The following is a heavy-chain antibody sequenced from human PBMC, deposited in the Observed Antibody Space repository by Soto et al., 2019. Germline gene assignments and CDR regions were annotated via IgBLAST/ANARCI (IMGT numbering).Heavy chain of an antibody. CDR2: IYHSGST. J-gene: IGHJ6*02. D-gene: IGHD2-15*01. CDR3: ARVRLLGSGYYGMDV. CDR1: GGSISSSNW. Sequence: SETLSLTCAVSGGSISSSNWWSWVRQPPGKGLEWIGEIYHSGSTNYNPSLKSRVTISVDKSKNQLSLKLSSVTAADTAVYYCARVRLLGSGYYGMDVWGQGTTVNVSS. V-gene: IGHV4-4*02.